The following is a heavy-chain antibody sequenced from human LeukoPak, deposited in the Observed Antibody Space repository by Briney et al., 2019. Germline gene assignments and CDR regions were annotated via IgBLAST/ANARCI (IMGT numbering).Heavy chain of an antibody. CDR3: ARASPRLWWDPKYFDY. CDR1: GGSISSGGYH. CDR2: IYYSGST. D-gene: IGHD2-21*01. J-gene: IGHJ4*02. V-gene: IGHV4-31*03. Sequence: SETLSLTCTVSGGSISSGGYHWSWIRQHPGKGLEWIGYIYYSGSTYYNPSLKSRVTISVDTSKNQFSLKLSSVTAADTAVYYCARASPRLWWDPKYFDYWGQGTLVTVSS.